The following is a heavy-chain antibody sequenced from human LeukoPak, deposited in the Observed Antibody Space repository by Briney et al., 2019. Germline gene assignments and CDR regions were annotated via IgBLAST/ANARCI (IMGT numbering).Heavy chain of an antibody. CDR1: GGSISSGSYY. CDR3: AGGPYDFWSGYSLSGYYYYYMDV. CDR2: IYTSGST. Sequence: SETLSLTCTVSGGSISSGSYYWSWIRQPAGKGLEWIGRIYTSGSTNYNPSLKSRVTISVDTSKNQFSLKPSSVTAADTAVYYCAGGPYDFWSGYSLSGYYYYYMDVWGKGTTVTVSS. V-gene: IGHV4-61*02. J-gene: IGHJ6*03. D-gene: IGHD3-3*01.